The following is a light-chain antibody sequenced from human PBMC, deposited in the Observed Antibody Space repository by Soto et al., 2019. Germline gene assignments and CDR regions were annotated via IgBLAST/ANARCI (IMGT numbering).Light chain of an antibody. Sequence: QSVLTQPPSVSGSPGQSVTISCTGTSSDVGSYNRVSWYQQPAGTAPKLMIYEVSNRPSGVPDRFSGSKSGNTASLTISGLQAEDEADYYCSLYTSSSTYVFGTGTKGTVL. J-gene: IGLJ1*01. V-gene: IGLV2-18*01. CDR1: SSDVGSYNR. CDR2: EVS. CDR3: SLYTSSSTYV.